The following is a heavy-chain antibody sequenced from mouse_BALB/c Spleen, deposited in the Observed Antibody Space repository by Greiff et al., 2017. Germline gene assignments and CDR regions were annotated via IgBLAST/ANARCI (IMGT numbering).Heavy chain of an antibody. J-gene: IGHJ1*01. CDR1: GFTFSSFG. CDR2: ISSGSSTI. Sequence: EVKLVESGGGLVQPGGSRKLSCAASGFTFSSFGMHWVRQAPEKGLEWVAYISSGSSTIYYADTVKGRFTISRDNPKNTLFLQMTSLRSEDTAMYYCARSADYWYFDVWGAGTTVTVSS. CDR3: ARSADYWYFDV. V-gene: IGHV5-17*02.